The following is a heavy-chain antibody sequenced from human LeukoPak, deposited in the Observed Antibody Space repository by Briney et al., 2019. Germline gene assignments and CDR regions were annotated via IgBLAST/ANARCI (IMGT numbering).Heavy chain of an antibody. Sequence: PSETLSLTCAAYGGSFSGYYWSWIRQPPGKGLEWIGEINHSGSTNYNPSLKSRVTISVDTSKNQFSLKLSSVTAADTAVYYCARGGLRWSTHKWSRPIDYWGQGTLVTVSS. J-gene: IGHJ4*02. D-gene: IGHD4-23*01. CDR2: INHSGST. CDR3: ARGGLRWSTHKWSRPIDY. V-gene: IGHV4-34*01. CDR1: GGSFSGYY.